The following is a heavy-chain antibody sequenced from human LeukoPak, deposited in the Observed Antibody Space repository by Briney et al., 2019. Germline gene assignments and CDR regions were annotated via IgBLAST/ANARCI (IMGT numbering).Heavy chain of an antibody. J-gene: IGHJ4*02. CDR1: GITLSNYG. V-gene: IGHV3-23*01. D-gene: IGHD3-22*01. CDR2: IRGSGGGT. Sequence: PGGSLRLSCAVYGITLSNYGMSWVRQAPGKGLEWVAGIRGSGGGTKYADSVKGRFTISRDNSKNTMFLQMTSLRADDTAVYFCAKRGVVIRVILVGFHKEANYFESWGQGALVTVSS. CDR3: AKRGVVIRVILVGFHKEANYFES.